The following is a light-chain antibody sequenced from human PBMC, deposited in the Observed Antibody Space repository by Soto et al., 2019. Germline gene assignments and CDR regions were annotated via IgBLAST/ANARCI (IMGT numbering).Light chain of an antibody. Sequence: DIQMTQSTSSLSASVGDRVTITCRASQSISSYLNWYQQKPGKAPKLLIYAASSLQSGVPSRFSGSGAGTDFTLTISSLQPEDFATYYCQQSYSTPPGTFGQGTKGDIK. CDR2: AAS. V-gene: IGKV1-39*01. CDR3: QQSYSTPPGT. J-gene: IGKJ1*01. CDR1: QSISSY.